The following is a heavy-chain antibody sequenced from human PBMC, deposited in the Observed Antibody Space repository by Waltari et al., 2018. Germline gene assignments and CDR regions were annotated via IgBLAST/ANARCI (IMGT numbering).Heavy chain of an antibody. V-gene: IGHV4-38-2*02. CDR2: IYHSGST. D-gene: IGHD1-1*01. J-gene: IGHJ4*02. CDR1: GYSLSSGYY. Sequence: QVQLQESGPGLVKPSETLSLTCTVSGYSLSSGYYWCWIRQPPGKGLEWIGSIYHSGSTYYNPSLKSRVTISVDTSKNQFSLKLSSVTAADTAVYYCARDLDGQLDYWGQGTLVTVSS. CDR3: ARDLDGQLDY.